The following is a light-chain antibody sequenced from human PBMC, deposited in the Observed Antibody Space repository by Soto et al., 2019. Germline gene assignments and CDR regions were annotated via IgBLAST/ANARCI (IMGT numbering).Light chain of an antibody. J-gene: IGKJ1*01. V-gene: IGKV1-39*01. CDR2: AAS. Sequence: DIQMTQSPSSLSASVGDRVTITCRASQSISSYLNWYQQKPGKAPKLLIYAASSLQSGVPSRFSGSGAGTDFTLPISSLQPEDFATYYCQQSYSTLTWTVGQGTKVEIK. CDR1: QSISSY. CDR3: QQSYSTLTWT.